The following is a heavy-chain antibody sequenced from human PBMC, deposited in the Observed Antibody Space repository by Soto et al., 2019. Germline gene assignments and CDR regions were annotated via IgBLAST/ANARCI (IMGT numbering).Heavy chain of an antibody. D-gene: IGHD6-19*01. CDR2: ISYDGSNK. Sequence: GGSLRLSCAASGFTFSSYAMHWVRQAPGKGLEWVAVISYDGSNKYYADSVKGRFTISRDNSKNTLYLQMNSLRAEDTAVYYCATDIAVDSYYYYGMDVWGQGTTVTVSS. V-gene: IGHV3-30-3*01. J-gene: IGHJ6*02. CDR3: ATDIAVDSYYYYGMDV. CDR1: GFTFSSYA.